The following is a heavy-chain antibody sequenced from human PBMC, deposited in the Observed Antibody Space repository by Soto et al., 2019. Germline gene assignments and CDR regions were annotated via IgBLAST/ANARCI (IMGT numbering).Heavy chain of an antibody. V-gene: IGHV3-30*18. J-gene: IGHJ6*02. CDR3: AKDHGAIVPAAMDV. CDR1: GFTFSNYG. CDR2: ISYDGSSK. D-gene: IGHD2-2*01. Sequence: PGGSLRLSCAASGFTFSNYGMYWVRQAPGKGLEWVAFISYDGSSKFYADPMKGRHTISRDNSKNTLYLQMNSLRAEDTAVYYCAKDHGAIVPAAMDVWGQGTTVTVSS.